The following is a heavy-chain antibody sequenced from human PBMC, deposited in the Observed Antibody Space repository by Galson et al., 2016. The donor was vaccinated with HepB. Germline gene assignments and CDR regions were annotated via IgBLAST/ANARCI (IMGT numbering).Heavy chain of an antibody. Sequence: SLRLSCAASGFTFSRFAMHWVRQAPGKGLEWVAVISFDGRNEYYTDSAKGRFTISRDNSKNTLSLEMNSLRPEDTAVYFCATEDSDSAQNYYYYGMDVWGQGTTVTVSS. J-gene: IGHJ6*02. CDR1: GFTFSRFA. V-gene: IGHV3-30*04. CDR2: ISFDGRNE. D-gene: IGHD3-22*01. CDR3: ATEDSDSAQNYYYYGMDV.